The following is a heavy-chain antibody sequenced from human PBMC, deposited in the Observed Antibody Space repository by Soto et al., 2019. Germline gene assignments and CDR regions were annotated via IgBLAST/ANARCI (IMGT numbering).Heavy chain of an antibody. CDR2: ISGSGGST. V-gene: IGHV3-23*01. Sequence: XGSLRLYCAASGFTFSSYSMSWVRQAPGKGLEWVSAISGSGGSTYYADSVKGRFTISRDNSKNTLYLQMNSLRAEDTAVYYCAKSIVVVTAILHRGVWGQGTTVTVSS. CDR3: AKSIVVVTAILHRGV. D-gene: IGHD2-21*02. CDR1: GFTFSSYS. J-gene: IGHJ6*02.